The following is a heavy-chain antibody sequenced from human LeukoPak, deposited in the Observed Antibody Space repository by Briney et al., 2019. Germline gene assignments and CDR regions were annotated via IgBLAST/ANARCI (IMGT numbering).Heavy chain of an antibody. Sequence: SETLSLTCTVSGGSISSSSYYWGWIRQPPGKGLEWIGSIYYSGSTYYNPSLKSRVTISVDRSKNQFSLKLSSVTAADTAVYYCARVEMATISYFDYWGQGTLVTVSS. CDR1: GGSISSSSYY. CDR3: ARVEMATISYFDY. D-gene: IGHD5-24*01. CDR2: IYYSGST. V-gene: IGHV4-39*07. J-gene: IGHJ4*02.